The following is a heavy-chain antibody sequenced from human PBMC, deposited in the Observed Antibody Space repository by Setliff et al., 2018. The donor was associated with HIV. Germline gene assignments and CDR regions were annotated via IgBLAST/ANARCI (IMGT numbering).Heavy chain of an antibody. Sequence: SGPTLVNPTETLTLTCSVSGFSLDNTRMGVTWIRRPPGKALEWLAHIFPNDEKSYNTSLKTRLTISRDTSRSQVVLTMTNTDPVDTATYYCARILWGSFRHSLWWFDPWGQGTLVTVSS. J-gene: IGHJ5*02. D-gene: IGHD3-16*01. CDR3: ARILWGSFRHSLWWFDP. V-gene: IGHV2-26*01. CDR1: GFSLDNTRMG. CDR2: IFPNDEK.